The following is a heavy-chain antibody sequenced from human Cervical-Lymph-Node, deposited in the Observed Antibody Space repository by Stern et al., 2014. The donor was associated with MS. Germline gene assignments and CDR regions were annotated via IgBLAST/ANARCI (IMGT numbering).Heavy chain of an antibody. CDR3: AKGLFRWNAGYYFDY. Sequence: VQLEESGGGVVQPGTSLRLSCAASGFTFSLYGMHWVRQAPGKGLEWVAVISYDGSNKYHADSVKGRFTISRDNSKNTLYLQMNSLRSEDTAVYYCAKGLFRWNAGYYFDYGGQGALVTVSP. D-gene: IGHD1-1*01. CDR1: GFTFSLYG. CDR2: ISYDGSNK. V-gene: IGHV3-30*18. J-gene: IGHJ4*02.